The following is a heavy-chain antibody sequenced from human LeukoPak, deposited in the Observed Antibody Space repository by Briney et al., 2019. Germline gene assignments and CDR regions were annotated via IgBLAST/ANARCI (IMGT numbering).Heavy chain of an antibody. J-gene: IGHJ4*02. V-gene: IGHV3-74*01. D-gene: IGHD3-10*01. CDR3: ARTVPGYFFDY. Sequence: PGGSLRLSCAASGFTFSSYWMHWARQAPGKGLVWVSRINTDGSSTSYADSVKGRFTISRDNAKNTLYLQMNSLRAEDTAVYYCARTVPGYFFDYWGQGTLVTVSS. CDR2: INTDGSST. CDR1: GFTFSSYW.